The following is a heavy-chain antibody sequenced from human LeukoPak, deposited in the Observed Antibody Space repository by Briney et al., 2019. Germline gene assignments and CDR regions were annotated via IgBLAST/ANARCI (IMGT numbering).Heavy chain of an antibody. CDR3: GKGVVYSSNVCDY. CDR2: ISSNGGNT. V-gene: IGHV3-64D*09. CDR1: GFTFSSYS. J-gene: IGHJ4*02. D-gene: IGHD6-13*01. Sequence: AGGSLTLSCPVYGFTFSSYSTHWVRQAPGKGLEYVSSISSNGGNTYYADSMKGRFTISRDNSKNTLYLQMSSLRADETAVYYWGKGVVYSSNVCDYWGQGTLVSVSS.